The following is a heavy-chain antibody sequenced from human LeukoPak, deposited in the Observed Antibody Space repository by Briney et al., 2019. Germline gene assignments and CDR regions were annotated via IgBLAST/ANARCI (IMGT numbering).Heavy chain of an antibody. V-gene: IGHV1-69*04. Sequence: GSSVKVSCKASGGTFSSYAISWVRQAPGQGPEWMGRIIPILGIANYAQKFQGRVTITADKSTSTAYMELSSLRSEDTAVYYCARAGGYSYGETDYWGQGTLVTVSS. CDR2: IIPILGIA. J-gene: IGHJ4*02. CDR3: ARAGGYSYGETDY. CDR1: GGTFSSYA. D-gene: IGHD5-18*01.